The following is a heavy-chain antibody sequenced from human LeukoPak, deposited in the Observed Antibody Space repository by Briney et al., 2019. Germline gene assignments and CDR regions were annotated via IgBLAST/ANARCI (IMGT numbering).Heavy chain of an antibody. V-gene: IGHV4-59*01. CDR3: ARFEPAAIYGMDV. CDR1: GGSISSYY. J-gene: IGHJ6*02. D-gene: IGHD2-2*02. CDR2: IYYSGST. Sequence: SETLSLTCTVSGGSISSYYWSWIRQPPGKGLEWIGYIYYSGSTNYNPSLKSRVTISVDTSKNQFSLKLSSVTAADTAVYYCARFEPAAIYGMDVWGQGTTVTVPS.